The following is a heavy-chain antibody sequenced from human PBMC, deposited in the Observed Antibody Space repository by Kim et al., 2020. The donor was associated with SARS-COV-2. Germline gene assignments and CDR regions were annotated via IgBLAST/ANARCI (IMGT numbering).Heavy chain of an antibody. Sequence: GGSLRLSCAASGFTFSSYEMNWVRQAPGKGLEWVSYISSSGSTIYYADSVKGRFTISRDNAKNSLYLQMNSLRAEDTAVYYCARDSSVRLFGELLGSMDVWGPGDTVAASS. CDR3: ARDSSVRLFGELLGSMDV. CDR1: GFTFSSYE. CDR2: ISSSGSTI. D-gene: IGHD3-10*01. J-gene: IGHJ6*02. V-gene: IGHV3-48*03.